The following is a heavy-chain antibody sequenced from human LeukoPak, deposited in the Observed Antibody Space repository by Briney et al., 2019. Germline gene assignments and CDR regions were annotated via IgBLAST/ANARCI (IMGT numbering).Heavy chain of an antibody. Sequence: GGSLRLSCAASGFTFSDYYMSWIRQAPGKGLEWVSYISSSGSTIYYADSVKGRFTISRDNAKNSLYPQMNSQRAEDTAVYYCARVDIVVSVDYWGQGTLVTVSS. J-gene: IGHJ4*02. CDR3: ARVDIVVSVDY. D-gene: IGHD2-2*03. CDR1: GFTFSDYY. V-gene: IGHV3-11*01. CDR2: ISSSGSTI.